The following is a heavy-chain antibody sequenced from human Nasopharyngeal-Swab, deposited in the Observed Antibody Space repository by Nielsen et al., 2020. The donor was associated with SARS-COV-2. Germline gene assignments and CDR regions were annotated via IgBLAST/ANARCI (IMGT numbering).Heavy chain of an antibody. Sequence: SETLSLTCTVSGGSISSSSYYWGWIRQPPGKGLEWIGSIYYSGSTYYNPSLKSRVTISVDTSKNQFSLKLSSVTAADTAVYYCARDAGGYCSSTSCYAIPIWGQGTLVTVS. CDR2: IYYSGST. D-gene: IGHD2-2*01. CDR3: ARDAGGYCSSTSCYAIPI. J-gene: IGHJ4*02. V-gene: IGHV4-39*07. CDR1: GGSISSSSYY.